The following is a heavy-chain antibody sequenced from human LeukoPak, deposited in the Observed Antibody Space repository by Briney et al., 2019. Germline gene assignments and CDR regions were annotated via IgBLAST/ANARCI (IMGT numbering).Heavy chain of an antibody. J-gene: IGHJ4*02. D-gene: IGHD3-10*01. CDR2: INPNSGDT. Sequence: ASVKVSCKASGYTFTDYYIHWVRQAPGQGLEWMGWINPNSGDTKSAQKLQGRLTMTRDTSITTAYMDLSRLTSDDTAVYYCARVSMVRGAPDYYFDYWGQGTLVTVSS. V-gene: IGHV1-2*02. CDR3: ARVSMVRGAPDYYFDY. CDR1: GYTFTDYY.